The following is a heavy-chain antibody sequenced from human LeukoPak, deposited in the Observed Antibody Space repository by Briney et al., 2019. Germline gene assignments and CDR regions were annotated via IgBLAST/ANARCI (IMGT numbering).Heavy chain of an antibody. Sequence: GGSLRLSCAASGFTVSSNYMSWVRQAPGKGLEWVSVIYSGGSTYYADSVKGRFTISRDNSKNTLYLQMNSLRAEDTAVYYCARDYPEYSSNWYNYYYYGMDVWGQGTTVTVSS. V-gene: IGHV3-66*01. CDR3: ARDYPEYSSNWYNYYYYGMDV. CDR1: GFTVSSNY. D-gene: IGHD6-13*01. J-gene: IGHJ6*02. CDR2: IYSGGST.